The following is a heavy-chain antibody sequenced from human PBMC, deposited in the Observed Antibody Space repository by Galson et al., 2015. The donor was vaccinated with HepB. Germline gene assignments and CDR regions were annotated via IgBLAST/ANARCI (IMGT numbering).Heavy chain of an antibody. D-gene: IGHD2-2*01. CDR2: ISYDGSNK. CDR1: GFTFSSYG. V-gene: IGHV3-30*18. Sequence: SLRLSCAASGFTFSSYGMHWVRQAPGKGLEWVAVISYDGSNKYYADSVKGRFTISRDNSKNTLYLQMNSLRAEDTAVYYCAKDHCSSTSCYFGYYYGMDVWGQGTTVTVSS. J-gene: IGHJ6*02. CDR3: AKDHCSSTSCYFGYYYGMDV.